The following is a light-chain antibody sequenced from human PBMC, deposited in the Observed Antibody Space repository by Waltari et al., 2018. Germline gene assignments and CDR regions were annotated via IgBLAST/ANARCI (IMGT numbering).Light chain of an antibody. Sequence: IVLTQSPATLSLSPGDRATLSCRASPGLRNSYLAWYQQKPGQAPRILIYGASSRATGIPDRFSGSGSETDFTLTISRLEPEDSAVYYCQEYGNPLLTFGGGTKVEI. CDR3: QEYGNPLLT. CDR1: PGLRNSY. CDR2: GAS. V-gene: IGKV3-20*01. J-gene: IGKJ4*01.